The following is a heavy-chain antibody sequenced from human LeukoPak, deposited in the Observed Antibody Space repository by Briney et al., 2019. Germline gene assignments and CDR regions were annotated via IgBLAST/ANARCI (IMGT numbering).Heavy chain of an antibody. CDR3: ATGNTYAYDY. CDR2: INPKSGGT. J-gene: IGHJ4*02. CDR1: GYTFTGYY. V-gene: IGHV1-2*06. D-gene: IGHD3-16*01. Sequence: ASVKVSCKASGYTFTGYYMHWVRQAPGQGLEWMGQINPKSGGTNYAQKFQGSVTMTRDTSISTAYMELTRLRSDDTAVYYCATGNTYAYDYWGQGTLVTVSS.